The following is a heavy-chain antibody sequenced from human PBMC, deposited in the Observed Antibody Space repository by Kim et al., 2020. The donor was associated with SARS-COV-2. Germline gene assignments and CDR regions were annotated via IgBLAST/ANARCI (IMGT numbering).Heavy chain of an antibody. Sequence: SVKVSCKASGFTFTSSAVQWVRQARGQRLEWIGWIVVGSGNTNYAQKFQERVTITRDMSTSTAYMELSSLRSEDTAVFYCAADPLHSGYVPYYYGMDVWGQGTTVTVSS. J-gene: IGHJ6*02. V-gene: IGHV1-58*01. CDR2: IVVGSGNT. CDR1: GFTFTSSA. D-gene: IGHD5-12*01. CDR3: AADPLHSGYVPYYYGMDV.